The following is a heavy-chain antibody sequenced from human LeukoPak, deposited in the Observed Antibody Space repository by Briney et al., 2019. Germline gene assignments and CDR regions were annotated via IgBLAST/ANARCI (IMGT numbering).Heavy chain of an antibody. CDR1: GYTFTFYY. D-gene: IGHD3-3*01. Sequence: GASVTVSFKSSGYTFTFYYMHWVRQAPGQGLEWMGFINPNSGGTNYAQKFQDRVTMTRDTSISTAYMELSRLRSDDTAAYYCARDSGDFWSGYSTKHWFDPWGQGTLVTVSS. J-gene: IGHJ5*02. V-gene: IGHV1-2*02. CDR2: INPNSGGT. CDR3: ARDSGDFWSGYSTKHWFDP.